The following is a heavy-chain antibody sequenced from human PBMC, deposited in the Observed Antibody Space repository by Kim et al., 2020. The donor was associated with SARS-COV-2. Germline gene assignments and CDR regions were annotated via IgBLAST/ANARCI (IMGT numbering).Heavy chain of an antibody. V-gene: IGHV3-11*04. J-gene: IGHJ4*02. CDR3: ARCKYSSSGRPWDY. Sequence: ADSGKGRFTISRDNAKNSLYRQMNSRRAEDTAVYYCARCKYSSSGRPWDYWGQGTLVTVSS. D-gene: IGHD6-13*01.